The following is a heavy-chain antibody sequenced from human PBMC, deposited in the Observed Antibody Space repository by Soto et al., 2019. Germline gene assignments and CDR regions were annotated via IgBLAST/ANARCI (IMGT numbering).Heavy chain of an antibody. V-gene: IGHV1-2*04. CDR1: GYTFTGYY. Sequence: QVQLVQSGAEVKKPGASVKVSCKASGYTFTGYYMHWVRQAPGQGLEWMGWINPNSGGTNYAQKFQGWVPMTRDTSISTAYMELSRLRSDDTAVYYCAREGYYGSGSYRGFGMDVWGQGTTVTVSS. CDR3: AREGYYGSGSYRGFGMDV. J-gene: IGHJ6*02. CDR2: INPNSGGT. D-gene: IGHD3-10*01.